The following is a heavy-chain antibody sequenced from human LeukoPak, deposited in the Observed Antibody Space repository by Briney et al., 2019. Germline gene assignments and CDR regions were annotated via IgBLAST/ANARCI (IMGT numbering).Heavy chain of an antibody. V-gene: IGHV4-59*08. J-gene: IGHJ4*02. CDR1: GGSISSYY. CDR2: IYYSGST. D-gene: IGHD1-26*01. CDR3: ARTPTGATFDY. Sequence: SETLSLTCTVSGGSISSYYWNWIRQPPGKGLEWVGYIYYSGSTNYNPSLKSRVTISVDTSKNQFSLKLSSVTAADTAVYYCARTPTGATFDYWGQGTLVTVS.